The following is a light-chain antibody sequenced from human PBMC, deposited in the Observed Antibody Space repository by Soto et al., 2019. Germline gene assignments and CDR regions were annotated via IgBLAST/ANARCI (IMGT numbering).Light chain of an antibody. CDR3: QQYNNLPPKT. V-gene: IGKV3-15*01. CDR2: DAA. J-gene: IGKJ1*01. CDR1: QSVTNN. Sequence: EIVMTQSPATLSVSPGERATLSCRASQSVTNNLAWYQQKPGQAPRLLIYDAAARATGIPARFSGSGSRTEFTLTISSLQSEDFAVYYCQQYNNLPPKTFGQGTKVEIK.